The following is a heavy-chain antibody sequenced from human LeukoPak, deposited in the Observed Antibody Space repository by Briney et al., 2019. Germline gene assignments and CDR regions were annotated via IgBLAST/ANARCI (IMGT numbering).Heavy chain of an antibody. CDR1: GGTFSSYA. CDR2: IIPIFGTA. CDR3: ARGSGWYINWFDP. D-gene: IGHD6-19*01. J-gene: IGHJ5*02. Sequence: LVKVSCKASGGTFSSYAISWVRQAPGQGLEWMGGIIPIFGTANYAQKFQGRVTITADESTSTAYMELSSLRSEVTAVYYCARGSGWYINWFDPWGQGTLVTVSS. V-gene: IGHV1-69*13.